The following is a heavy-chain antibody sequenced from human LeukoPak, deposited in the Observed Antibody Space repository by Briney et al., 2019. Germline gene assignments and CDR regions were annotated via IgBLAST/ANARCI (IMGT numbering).Heavy chain of an antibody. CDR1: GGTFSSYA. CDR2: IVPIFGTA. J-gene: IGHJ4*02. Sequence: ASVKVSCKASGGTFSSYAISWVRQAPGQGLEWMGGIVPIFGTANYAQKFQGRVTITVDESTSTAYMELSSLRSEDTAVYYCARDEKEMATIPYYFDYWGQGTLVTVSS. D-gene: IGHD5-24*01. CDR3: ARDEKEMATIPYYFDY. V-gene: IGHV1-69*01.